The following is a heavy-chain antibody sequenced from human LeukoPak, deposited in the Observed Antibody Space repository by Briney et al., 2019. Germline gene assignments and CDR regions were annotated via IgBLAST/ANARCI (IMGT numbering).Heavy chain of an antibody. D-gene: IGHD2-15*01. CDR1: GFTVSSNY. CDR3: ARDIGMVAASGGFDP. J-gene: IGHJ5*02. CDR2: IYSGGST. V-gene: IGHV3-53*01. Sequence: PGGSLRLSCAASGFTVSSNYMSWVRQAPGKGLEWVSVIYSGGSTYYADSVKGRFTISRDNSKNTLYLQMNSLRAEDTAVYYCARDIGMVAASGGFDPWGQGTLVTVSS.